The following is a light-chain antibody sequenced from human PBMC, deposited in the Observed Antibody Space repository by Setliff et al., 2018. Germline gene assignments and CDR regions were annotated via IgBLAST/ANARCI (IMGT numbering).Light chain of an antibody. Sequence: QSVLTQPAAVSGSPGRSIAISCAGSNSDVGGYNYVSWYQQHPNKAPKLIIYEVTKRPSGVSDRFSGSKSGNTASLTISGLQADDEADYYCLSYTSETTHALFAGGTK. V-gene: IGLV2-14*01. CDR2: EVT. J-gene: IGLJ2*01. CDR1: NSDVGGYNY. CDR3: LSYTSETTHAL.